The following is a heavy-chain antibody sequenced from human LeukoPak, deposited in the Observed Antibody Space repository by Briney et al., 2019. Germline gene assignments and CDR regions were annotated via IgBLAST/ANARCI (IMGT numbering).Heavy chain of an antibody. V-gene: IGHV4-34*01. CDR2: INHSGST. CDR3: ARVNPFGSMVRGVISYYFDY. J-gene: IGHJ4*02. Sequence: SETLSLTCAVYGGSFSGYYWSWIRQPPGKGLEWIGEINHSGSTNYNPSLKSRVTISVDRSKNQFSLKLSSVTAADTAVYYCARVNPFGSMVRGVISYYFDYWGQGTLVTVSS. D-gene: IGHD3-10*01. CDR1: GGSFSGYY.